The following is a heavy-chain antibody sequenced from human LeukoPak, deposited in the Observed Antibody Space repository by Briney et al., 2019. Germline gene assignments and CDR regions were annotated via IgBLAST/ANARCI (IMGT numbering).Heavy chain of an antibody. CDR2: IIPIFGTA. V-gene: IGHV1-69*13. CDR1: GGTFSSYA. CDR3: ARVGTDVANPDY. Sequence: SVKVSCKASGGTFSSYAISWVRQAPGQGLEWMGGIIPIFGTANYAQKFQGRVTITADESTSTAYMELSRLRSDDTAVYYCARVGTDVANPDYWGQGTLVTVSS. D-gene: IGHD1-14*01. J-gene: IGHJ4*02.